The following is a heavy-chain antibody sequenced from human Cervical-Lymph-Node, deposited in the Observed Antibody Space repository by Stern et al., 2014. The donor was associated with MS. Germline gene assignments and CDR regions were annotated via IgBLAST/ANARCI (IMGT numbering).Heavy chain of an antibody. V-gene: IGHV3-30*03. CDR2: ISYDGSNK. Sequence: QMQLVQSGGGVVQPGRSLRLSCAASGFTFSSYDMHWVRQAPGKGLEWVAVISYDGSNKYYADSVKGRFTISRANSKNTLYLQMNSLRAEDTAVYYCARDSKMLALDYWGQGTLVTVSS. D-gene: IGHD3-10*02. J-gene: IGHJ4*02. CDR3: ARDSKMLALDY. CDR1: GFTFSSYD.